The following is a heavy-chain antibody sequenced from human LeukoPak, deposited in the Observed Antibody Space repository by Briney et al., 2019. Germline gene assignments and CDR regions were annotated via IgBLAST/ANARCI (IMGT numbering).Heavy chain of an antibody. CDR1: GFTFSSYW. J-gene: IGHJ3*02. CDR2: IKKDGSEK. Sequence: GGSLRLSCAASGFTFSSYWMSWVRQAPGKGLEWVANIKKDGSEKYYVDSVKGRFTISRDNAKTSLYLQMNSLRAEDTAMYYCASGGYTIYAFDIWGQGTMVTL. D-gene: IGHD6-25*01. V-gene: IGHV3-7*03. CDR3: ASGGYTIYAFDI.